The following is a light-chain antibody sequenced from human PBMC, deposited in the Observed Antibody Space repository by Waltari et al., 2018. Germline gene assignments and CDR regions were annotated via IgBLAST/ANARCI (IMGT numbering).Light chain of an antibody. Sequence: IQLTQSPSSLSASVGDRVTLTCRASQGISSYLAWYQQKPWKAPKLLIYAASTLQSGVPSRFSGSGSGTDFTLTISSLQPEDFATYYCQQLNSYPITFGQGTRLEIK. CDR3: QQLNSYPIT. CDR2: AAS. CDR1: QGISSY. V-gene: IGKV1-9*01. J-gene: IGKJ5*01.